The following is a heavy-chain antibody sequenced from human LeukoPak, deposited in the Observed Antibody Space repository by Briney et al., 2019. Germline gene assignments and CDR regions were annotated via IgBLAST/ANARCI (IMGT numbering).Heavy chain of an antibody. V-gene: IGHV3-23*01. D-gene: IGHD3-10*02. Sequence: GGSLRLSCAASGFTFSSYGMSWVRQAPGEGLEWVSAISDSGGSTYYADSVKGRFTISRDNAKNSLYLQMNSLRAEDTAVYYCAELGITMIGGVWGKGTTVTISS. J-gene: IGHJ6*04. CDR2: ISDSGGST. CDR3: AELGITMIGGV. CDR1: GFTFSSYG.